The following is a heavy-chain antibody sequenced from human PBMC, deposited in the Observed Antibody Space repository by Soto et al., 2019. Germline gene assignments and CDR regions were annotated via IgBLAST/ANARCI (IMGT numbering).Heavy chain of an antibody. Sequence: QVQLVQSGAEVKKPGASVKVSCKASGYSFTSYYMHWVRQAPGQGLEWMGIINPSGGSTSYAQKCQSRVPMTKHTSTGTVYMELSSLRSEDTDVYYCATGDGDYLGAFGIWGQGTMVTVSS. D-gene: IGHD4-17*01. CDR3: ATGDGDYLGAFGI. J-gene: IGHJ3*02. V-gene: IGHV1-46*01. CDR1: GYSFTSYY. CDR2: INPSGGST.